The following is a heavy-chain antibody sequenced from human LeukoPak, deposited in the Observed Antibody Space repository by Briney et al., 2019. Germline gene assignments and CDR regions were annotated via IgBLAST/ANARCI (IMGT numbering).Heavy chain of an antibody. CDR1: GDTFIGYY. D-gene: IGHD6-19*01. V-gene: IGHV1-2*02. Sequence: ASVKVSCKASGDTFIGYYIHWVRQAPGQGLEWMGWINANSGGTHYAQKFQGRVTMTRDTSISTAYMELSSLISDDTAVYYCAQSIAVPRIPTFDVWGQGTVVAVSS. CDR3: AQSIAVPRIPTFDV. J-gene: IGHJ3*01. CDR2: INANSGGT.